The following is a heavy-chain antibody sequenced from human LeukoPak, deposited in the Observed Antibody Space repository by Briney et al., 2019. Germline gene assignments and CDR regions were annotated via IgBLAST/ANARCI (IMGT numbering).Heavy chain of an antibody. J-gene: IGHJ4*02. CDR3: ARLILGYCSGGSCYSGDY. CDR2: TYYSGST. V-gene: IGHV4-39*01. D-gene: IGHD2-15*01. Sequence: SETLSLTCTVSGGSTRSSYYYWGWIRQPPGKGLEWTGSTYYSGSTYYNPSLKSRVTISLDTSKNQFSLRLSSVTAADTAVYYCARLILGYCSGGSCYSGDYWGQGTLVTVSS. CDR1: GGSTRSSYYY.